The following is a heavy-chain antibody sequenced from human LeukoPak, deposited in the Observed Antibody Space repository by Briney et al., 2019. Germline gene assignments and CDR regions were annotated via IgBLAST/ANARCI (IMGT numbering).Heavy chain of an antibody. Sequence: SETLSLTCTVSGGSISSYYWSWIRQPPGKGLEWIGYIYYSGSTNYNPSLKSRVTISVDTSKNQFSLKLSSVTAADTAVYYCARDRLTYYFDHWGQGTLVTVSS. CDR1: GGSISSYY. CDR2: IYYSGST. D-gene: IGHD3-16*01. V-gene: IGHV4-59*01. J-gene: IGHJ4*02. CDR3: ARDRLTYYFDH.